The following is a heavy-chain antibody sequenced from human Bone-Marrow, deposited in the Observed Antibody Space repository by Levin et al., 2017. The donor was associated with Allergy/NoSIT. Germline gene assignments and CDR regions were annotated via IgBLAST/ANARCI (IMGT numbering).Heavy chain of an antibody. V-gene: IGHV3-74*01. CDR3: ARGFDTNAFDS. J-gene: IGHJ3*02. D-gene: IGHD3-10*01. CDR1: GFTFSTYW. Sequence: GGSLRLSCAGSGFTFSTYWMHWVRQDPGKGLVWVSRINSDGTSTSYADSVKGRFTISRDNAKNTLYLQMNSMRAEDTAVYYCARGFDTNAFDSWGQGTMVTVSS. CDR2: INSDGTST.